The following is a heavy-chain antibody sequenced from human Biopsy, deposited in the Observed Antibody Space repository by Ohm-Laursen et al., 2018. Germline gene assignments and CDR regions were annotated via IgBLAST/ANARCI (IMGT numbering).Heavy chain of an antibody. CDR1: GVSITAYY. D-gene: IGHD2-15*01. V-gene: IGHV4-4*09. CDR3: ARMDCSGGSCHYYSYGMDV. CDR2: IHHRGST. J-gene: IGHJ6*02. Sequence: SETLSLTCTVSGVSITAYYWSWIRQPPGKGLECIGNIHHRGSTNYNPSFKSRLTISVDTSKNQFSLKLSSVTAADTAVYYWARMDCSGGSCHYYSYGMDVWGQGTTVTVSS.